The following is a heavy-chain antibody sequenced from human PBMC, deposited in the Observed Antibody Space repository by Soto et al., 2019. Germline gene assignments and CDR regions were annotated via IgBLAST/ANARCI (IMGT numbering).Heavy chain of an antibody. CDR2: INPDGSET. CDR1: GFTFSSFW. Sequence: PGGSLRLSCAASGFTFSSFWMDWVRQAPEKGLEWVANINPDGSETHYVDSVKGRFTISRDNAKNSLYLQMSSLTAEDSALYYCSRSLDFWGQGTRVTVSS. V-gene: IGHV3-7*01. CDR3: SRSLDF. J-gene: IGHJ4*02.